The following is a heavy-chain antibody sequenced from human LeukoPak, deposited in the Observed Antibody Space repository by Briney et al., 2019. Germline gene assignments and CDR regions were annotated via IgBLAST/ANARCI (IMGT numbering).Heavy chain of an antibody. J-gene: IGHJ6*04. V-gene: IGHV5-51*01. CDR3: ARDPVSGMDV. CDR2: FYPGDSDT. D-gene: IGHD3-16*01. Sequence: KDGAPLQISCEGSGSIFTSYWICLGRPLPGKGLEWMGIFYPGDSDTRYSPSFQCHVTISADKSISTAYLQWSSLKASDTAMYYCARDPVSGMDVWGKGTQVTVSS. CDR1: GSIFTSYW.